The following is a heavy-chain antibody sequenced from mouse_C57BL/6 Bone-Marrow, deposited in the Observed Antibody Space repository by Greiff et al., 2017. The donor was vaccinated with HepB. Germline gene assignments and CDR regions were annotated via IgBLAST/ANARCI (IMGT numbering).Heavy chain of an antibody. J-gene: IGHJ2*01. CDR2: IDPANGNT. V-gene: IGHV14-3*01. CDR1: GFNIKNTY. D-gene: IGHD2-2*01. Sequence: VQLKESVAELVRPGASVKLSCTASGFNIKNTYMHWVKQRPEQGLEWIGRIDPANGNTKYAPKFQGKATITADTSSNTAYLQLSSLTSEDTAIYYCDRWVWLRSWYYFDYWGKGTTLTVSS. CDR3: DRWVWLRSWYYFDY.